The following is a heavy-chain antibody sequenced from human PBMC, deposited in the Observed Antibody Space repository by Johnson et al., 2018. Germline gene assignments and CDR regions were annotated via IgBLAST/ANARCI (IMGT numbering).Heavy chain of an antibody. CDR2: IWHDGSNT. J-gene: IGHJ6*02. CDR3: ARWRTSLYVMDV. CDR1: GFIFSSYG. D-gene: IGHD2-2*01. Sequence: VQLVESGGGVVQPGRSLRLSCAASGFIFSSYGMNWVRQAPGKWLEWVAVIWHDGSNTTYLDSGKGLFTISRDNSKTTLDLKMNSLRAEDTGVYYWARWRTSLYVMDVWGQGTTVTVSS. V-gene: IGHV3-33*01.